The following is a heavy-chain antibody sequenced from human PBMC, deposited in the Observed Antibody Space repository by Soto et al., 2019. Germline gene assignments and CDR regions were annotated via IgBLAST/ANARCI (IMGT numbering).Heavy chain of an antibody. Sequence: QVQLVESGGGVVQPGRSLRLSCAASGFTFSSYGMHWVRQAPGQGLEGVAVISYDGSNKYYADSVKGRFTISRDNSKKTLYLQMHSLRAEDTAVYYWAKDTRPGIVVVVAASPPFYFDYWGQGTLVTVSS. CDR2: ISYDGSNK. V-gene: IGHV3-30*18. CDR3: AKDTRPGIVVVVAASPPFYFDY. D-gene: IGHD2-15*01. J-gene: IGHJ4*02. CDR1: GFTFSSYG.